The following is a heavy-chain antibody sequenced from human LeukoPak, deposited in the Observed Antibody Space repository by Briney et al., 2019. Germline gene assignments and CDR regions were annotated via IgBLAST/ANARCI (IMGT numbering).Heavy chain of an antibody. CDR2: IYTSETT. V-gene: IGHV4-4*09. J-gene: IGHJ4*02. D-gene: IGHD2-2*01. CDR3: ARHRSPSSLSFFDI. Sequence: SETLSLTCTVSGASISSYYWSWIRQPPGKGLEWIGYIYTSETTNFNPALRSRVTISIDTSKNQVSLRLSSVTATDTALYYCARHRSPSSLSFFDIWGQGMLVIVSS. CDR1: GASISSYY.